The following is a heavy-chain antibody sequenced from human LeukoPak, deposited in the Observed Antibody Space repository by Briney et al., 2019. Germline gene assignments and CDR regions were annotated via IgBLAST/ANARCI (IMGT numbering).Heavy chain of an antibody. CDR1: GFTFSSYA. Sequence: PGGSLRLSCAASGFTFSSYAMSWVRQAPGKGLEWVSAISGSGGSTYYADSVKGRFTISRDNSKNTLYLQMNSLRAEDTAVYYCASPWAYGGHRFDYWGQGTLVTVSS. CDR3: ASPWAYGGHRFDY. D-gene: IGHD4/OR15-4a*01. V-gene: IGHV3-23*01. CDR2: ISGSGGST. J-gene: IGHJ4*02.